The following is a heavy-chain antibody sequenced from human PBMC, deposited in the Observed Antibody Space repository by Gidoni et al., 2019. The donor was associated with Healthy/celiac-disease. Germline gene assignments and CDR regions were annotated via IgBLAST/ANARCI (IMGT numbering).Heavy chain of an antibody. J-gene: IGHJ6*02. D-gene: IGHD6-6*01. CDR2: MNPNSGNT. Sequence: QVQLVQSGAEVKKPGASVKVSCKASGYTFTSYDINWVRQATGQGLEWMGWMNPNSGNTGYAQKFQGRVTMTRNTSISTAYMELSSLRSEDTAVYYCARERQLAPYYYYGMDVWGQGTTVTVSS. V-gene: IGHV1-8*01. CDR3: ARERQLAPYYYYGMDV. CDR1: GYTFTSYD.